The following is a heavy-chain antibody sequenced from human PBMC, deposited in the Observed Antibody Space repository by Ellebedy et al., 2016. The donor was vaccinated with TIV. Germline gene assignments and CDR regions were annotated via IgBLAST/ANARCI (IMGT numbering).Heavy chain of an antibody. CDR3: ARRGSYDDYAVQINSWFDR. CDR2: IYQDGSNQ. D-gene: IGHD1-26*01. CDR1: GFSFRSYW. Sequence: GESLKISCVASGFSFRSYWMSWVRQAPGKGLERVANIYQDGSNQYYVDSVKGRFTISRDNANKSLFLQMNSLRGEDTAVYYCARRGSYDDYAVQINSWFDRWGRGTLVTVSS. J-gene: IGHJ5*02. V-gene: IGHV3-7*01.